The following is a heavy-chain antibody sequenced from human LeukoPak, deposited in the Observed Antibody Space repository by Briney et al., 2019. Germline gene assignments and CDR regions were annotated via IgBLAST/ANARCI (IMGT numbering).Heavy chain of an antibody. J-gene: IGHJ5*02. CDR2: IYYSGST. CDR3: ARAGKGWFDP. Sequence: KPSETLSLTCGVSGGSISSGDYSWSWIRQPPGKGLERIGYIYYSGSTNYNPSLKSRVTISVDTSKNQFSLKLSSVTAADTAVYYCARAGKGWFDPWGQGTLVTVSS. CDR1: GGSISSGDYS. V-gene: IGHV4-61*08. D-gene: IGHD3-10*01.